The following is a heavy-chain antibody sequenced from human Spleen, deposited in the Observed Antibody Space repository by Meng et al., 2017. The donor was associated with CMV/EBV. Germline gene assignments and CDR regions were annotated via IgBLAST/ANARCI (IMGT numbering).Heavy chain of an antibody. J-gene: IGHJ3*02. CDR1: GLTFSRYD. Sequence: GLTFSRYDMHWVRQAAGKGLEWVSTMGTAGDTYYSGSVKGRFTISRENAKNSLYLQMNSLRAGDTAMYYCARRQRPYYYDTSGALDIWGQGTMVTVSS. CDR3: ARRQRPYYYDTSGALDI. CDR2: MGTAGDT. V-gene: IGHV3-13*01. D-gene: IGHD3-22*01.